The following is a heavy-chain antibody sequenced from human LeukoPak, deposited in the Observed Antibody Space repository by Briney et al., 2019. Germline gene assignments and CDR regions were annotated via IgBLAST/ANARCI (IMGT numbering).Heavy chain of an antibody. D-gene: IGHD4-17*01. CDR3: ARDTVINEGF. V-gene: IGHV3-23*01. CDR2: ISAGGSDT. J-gene: IGHJ4*02. CDR1: GFTFSNSA. Sequence: GGSLRLSCAASGFTFSNSAMTWVRQAPGKGLEWVSAISAGGSDTIYTDSVKDRFTISRDNSKNTLYLQVNSLRAEDAAVYYCARDTVINEGFWGQGTLVTVSS.